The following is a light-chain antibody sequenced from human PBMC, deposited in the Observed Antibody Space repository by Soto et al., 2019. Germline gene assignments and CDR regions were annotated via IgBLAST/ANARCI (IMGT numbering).Light chain of an antibody. CDR2: GAS. J-gene: IGKJ4*01. CDR3: QHRANWPPGAT. Sequence: EIVLTQSLATLSLSPGERGTLSCWASQSVSTNLAWYQQKPGQAPRLLIYGASNRVTGIPARFSGSGSGTDFTLTISSLESEDFATYYCQHRANWPPGATFGGGTKVEI. V-gene: IGKV3-11*01. CDR1: QSVSTN.